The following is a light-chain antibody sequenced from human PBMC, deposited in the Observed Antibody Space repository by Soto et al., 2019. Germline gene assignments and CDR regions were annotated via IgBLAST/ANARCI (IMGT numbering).Light chain of an antibody. Sequence: QSALTQPTSASGSPGQSVTISCTGTSSDVGGYNYVSWYQQHPGKAPKLMIYDVNKRPSGVPDRFSGSKSGNTASLTVTGLQPEDEADYYCTSFAGRNSLGVFGGGTKLTVL. V-gene: IGLV2-8*01. CDR1: SSDVGGYNY. CDR2: DVN. CDR3: TSFAGRNSLGV. J-gene: IGLJ3*02.